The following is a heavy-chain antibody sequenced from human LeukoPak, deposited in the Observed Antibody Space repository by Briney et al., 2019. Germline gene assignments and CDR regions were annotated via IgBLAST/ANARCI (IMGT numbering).Heavy chain of an antibody. V-gene: IGHV3-48*03. J-gene: IGHJ5*02. D-gene: IGHD3-10*01. CDR1: GLTFTSHE. CDR2: ISSSGSTI. CDR3: ARGNYGSGFDP. Sequence: GGSLRLSCAASGLTFTSHEMNWVRQAPGKGLEWVSYISSSGSTIYYADSVKGRFTISRDNAKNSLYLQMNSLRAEDTAVYYCARGNYGSGFDPWGQGTLVTVSS.